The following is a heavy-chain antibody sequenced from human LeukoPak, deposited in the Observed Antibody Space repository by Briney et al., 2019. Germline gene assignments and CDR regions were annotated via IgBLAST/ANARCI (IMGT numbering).Heavy chain of an antibody. V-gene: IGHV4-59*08. D-gene: IGHD2-2*01. CDR3: ARPSLGYCSSTSCPADYGMDV. CDR1: GGSISSYY. Sequence: SETLSLTCTVSGGSISSYYWSWIRQPPGKGLEWLGYIYYSGSTNYNPSLKSRVTISVDTSKNQFSLKLSSVTAADTAVYYCARPSLGYCSSTSCPADYGMDVWGQGTTVTVSS. J-gene: IGHJ6*02. CDR2: IYYSGST.